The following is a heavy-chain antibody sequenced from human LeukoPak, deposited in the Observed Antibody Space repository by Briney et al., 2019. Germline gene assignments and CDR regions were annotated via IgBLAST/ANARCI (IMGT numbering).Heavy chain of an antibody. D-gene: IGHD6-19*01. V-gene: IGHV4-59*01. CDR2: IYYSGST. CDR1: GGSISRYY. CDR3: ARVLSSGWSDPLFDY. J-gene: IGHJ4*01. Sequence: SETLSLTCTVSGGSISRYYWSWIRQPRGKGLEWIGYIYYSGSTNYNPSLKSRVTISVDTSKNQFSLKLSSVTAADTAVYYCARVLSSGWSDPLFDYWGHGTLVTVSS.